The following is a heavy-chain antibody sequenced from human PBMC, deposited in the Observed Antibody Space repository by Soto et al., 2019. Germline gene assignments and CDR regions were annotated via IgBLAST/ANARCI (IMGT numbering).Heavy chain of an antibody. Sequence: ASVKVSCKASGYTFTSTGISWVRQAPGQGLEWMGWIGTYNGNTNYAQKLRGRVTMTTDTSTSAAYMELRSLRYDDTAVYYCAREGGVGLGSADGYWGQGTLVTVS. J-gene: IGHJ4*02. CDR3: AREGGVGLGSADGY. D-gene: IGHD3-16*01. CDR2: IGTYNGNT. V-gene: IGHV1-18*01. CDR1: GYTFTSTG.